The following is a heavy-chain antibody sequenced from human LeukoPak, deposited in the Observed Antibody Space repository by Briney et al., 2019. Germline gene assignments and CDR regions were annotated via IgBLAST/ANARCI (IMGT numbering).Heavy chain of an antibody. CDR3: ARSHSGSLRAPFDY. D-gene: IGHD6-19*01. J-gene: IGHJ4*02. CDR1: GYTFTNYG. V-gene: IGHV1-18*01. Sequence: ASVKVSCKASGYTFTNYGIIWVRQAPGQGLGWMGWISPYNGNTKYAQKFQGRVAMTTDTSTNTVYIDLRSLRSDDTALYYCARSHSGSLRAPFDYWGRGTLVAVSS. CDR2: ISPYNGNT.